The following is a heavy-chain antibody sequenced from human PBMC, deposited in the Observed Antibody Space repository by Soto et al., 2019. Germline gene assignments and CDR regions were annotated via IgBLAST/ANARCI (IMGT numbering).Heavy chain of an antibody. V-gene: IGHV1-18*01. Sequence: ASVKVSCKASGGTFRNSAISWVRQAPGQGLKWIGWISAYNGNTNYAQKLQGRVTMTIDTSTTTAYMELRSLTSDDTAVYYCAKNGQPPYYYYGLDVWGQGTKVTVSS. D-gene: IGHD2-8*01. CDR2: ISAYNGNT. CDR1: GGTFRNSA. J-gene: IGHJ6*02. CDR3: AKNGQPPYYYYGLDV.